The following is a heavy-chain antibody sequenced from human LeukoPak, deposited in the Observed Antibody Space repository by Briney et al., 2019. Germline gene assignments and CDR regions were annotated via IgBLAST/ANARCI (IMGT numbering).Heavy chain of an antibody. Sequence: SETLSLTCTVSGGSISSYYWGWIRQPAGKGLEWIGRIYTSGSTNYNASLKSRVSMSVDTSKNQFSLKLSSVTAADTAVFYCARENSGSYREFDYWGQGTLVAVSS. CDR3: ARENSGSYREFDY. CDR2: IYTSGST. CDR1: GGSISSYY. D-gene: IGHD1-26*01. V-gene: IGHV4-4*07. J-gene: IGHJ4*02.